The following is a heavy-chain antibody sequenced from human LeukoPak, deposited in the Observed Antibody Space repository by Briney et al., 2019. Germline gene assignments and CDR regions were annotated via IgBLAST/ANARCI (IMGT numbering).Heavy chain of an antibody. CDR1: GFTFSSYA. CDR2: ISYDGSNK. D-gene: IGHD1-26*01. Sequence: GGSLRLSCAASGFTFSSYAMHWVRQAPGKGLEWVAVISYDGSNKYYADSVKGRFTISRDNSKNTLYLQMNSLRAEDTAVYYCARVPAGPYSGSYYGYFDYWGQGTLVTVSS. CDR3: ARVPAGPYSGSYYGYFDY. V-gene: IGHV3-30-3*01. J-gene: IGHJ4*02.